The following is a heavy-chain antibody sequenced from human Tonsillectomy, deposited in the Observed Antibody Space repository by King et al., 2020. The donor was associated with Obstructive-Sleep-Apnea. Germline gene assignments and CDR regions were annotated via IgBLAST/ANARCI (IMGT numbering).Heavy chain of an antibody. CDR1: GGPFSDYY. V-gene: IGHV4-34*01. J-gene: IGHJ5*02. CDR2: INHSGNT. Sequence: VQLQQWGAGLLKPSETLSLTCAVYGGPFSDYYWSWIRQPPGKGLEWIGEINHSGNTNYNPSLKSRVTISVDTSKNQFSLKLSSVTAADTAVYYCARVCRGGNGFFGGHIFGSLINWFDPWGQGTLVTVSS. CDR3: ARVCRGGNGFFGGHIFGSLINWFDP. D-gene: IGHD2-15*01.